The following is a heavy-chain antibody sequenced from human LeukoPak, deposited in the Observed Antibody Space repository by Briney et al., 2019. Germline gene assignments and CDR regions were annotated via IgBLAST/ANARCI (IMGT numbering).Heavy chain of an antibody. CDR1: GFTFNNFV. Sequence: GGSLRLSCAASGFTFNNFVMNWLRQAPGKGLEWVSYISSSGDTIYLADSVRGRFAISRDNAKNSLYLQMNSLRDEDTAVYFCATLTYYYDSSGYYYFSYFDYWGQGTLVTVSS. D-gene: IGHD3-22*01. J-gene: IGHJ4*02. CDR2: ISSSGDTI. CDR3: ATLTYYYDSSGYYYFSYFDY. V-gene: IGHV3-48*02.